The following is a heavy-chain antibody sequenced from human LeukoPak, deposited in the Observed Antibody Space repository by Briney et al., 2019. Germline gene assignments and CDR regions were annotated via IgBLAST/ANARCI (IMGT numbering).Heavy chain of an antibody. Sequence: ASVKVSCKASGYTFTGYYMHWVRQAPGQGLEWMGGVIPIFGTANYAQKFQGRVTITADESTSTAYMELSSLRSEDTAVYYYARDSSGWYYTLGELDYWGQGTLVTVSS. V-gene: IGHV1-69*13. CDR2: VIPIFGTA. J-gene: IGHJ4*02. CDR3: ARDSSGWYYTLGELDY. D-gene: IGHD6-19*01. CDR1: GYTFTGYY.